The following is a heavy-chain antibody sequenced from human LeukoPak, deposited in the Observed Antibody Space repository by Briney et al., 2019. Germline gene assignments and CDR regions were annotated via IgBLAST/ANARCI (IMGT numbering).Heavy chain of an antibody. CDR3: ARGRVSSSTWYSTYYYYFYMDV. J-gene: IGHJ6*03. D-gene: IGHD6-13*01. V-gene: IGHV4-59*01. Sequence: SETLSLTCTVSGGSISSSYWSWIRQPPRKGLEWIGYIYYSGSTNYNPSLKSRVTISVDTSKNQFSLKLSSVTAADTAVYLCARGRVSSSTWYSTYYYYFYMDVWGKGTTVTVSS. CDR1: GGSISSSY. CDR2: IYYSGST.